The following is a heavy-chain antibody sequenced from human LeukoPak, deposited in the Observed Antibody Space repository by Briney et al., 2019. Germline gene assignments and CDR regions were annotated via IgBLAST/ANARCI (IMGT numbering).Heavy chain of an antibody. J-gene: IGHJ6*04. Sequence: TSETLSLTCSVHGSSFTGYYWNWIRQPPGKGLEWIGEINHSGSTNYNPSLKSRVTISVDTSKNQFSLKLSSVTAADTAVYYCARGWRKPIAAALDVWGKGTTVTVSS. CDR3: ARGWRKPIAAALDV. D-gene: IGHD6-13*01. CDR1: GSSFTGYY. V-gene: IGHV4-34*01. CDR2: INHSGST.